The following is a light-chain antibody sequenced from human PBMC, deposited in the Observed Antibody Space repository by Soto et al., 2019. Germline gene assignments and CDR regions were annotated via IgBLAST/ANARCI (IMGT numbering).Light chain of an antibody. Sequence: EVVMTQSPATLSVSPGESATLSCRASQSVSSNLAWYQQRPGQAPRLLIYGASTRATGIPARFSGSGSGTEFTLTISSLQSEDFAIYYCQQYNNWPPWTFGQGTKVEI. J-gene: IGKJ1*01. CDR3: QQYNNWPPWT. CDR2: GAS. V-gene: IGKV3-15*01. CDR1: QSVSSN.